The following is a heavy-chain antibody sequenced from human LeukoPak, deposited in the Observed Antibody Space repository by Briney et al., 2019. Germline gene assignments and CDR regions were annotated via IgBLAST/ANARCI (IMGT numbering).Heavy chain of an antibody. CDR3: ARTAVRAFDY. D-gene: IGHD6-19*01. J-gene: IGHJ4*02. CDR1: GDSIGGSSYY. CDR2: IYYGGST. Sequence: PSETLSLTCTVSGDSIGGSSYYWGWIRQPPGKGLEWIGNIYYGGSTYYKPSLKSRVTISVDTSKNQFSLKLSSVTAAGTAVYYCARTAVRAFDYWGQGTLVTVSS. V-gene: IGHV4-39*01.